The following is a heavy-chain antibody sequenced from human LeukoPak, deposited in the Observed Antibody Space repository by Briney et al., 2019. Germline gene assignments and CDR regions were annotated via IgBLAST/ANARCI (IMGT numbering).Heavy chain of an antibody. Sequence: GGSLRLSCVASGFTFSSYAMNWIRQAPGKGLEWVSSISGSGGSTYYADSVKGRFTISRYNSKITLYLQMHSLRAEDTAVYYRAKGGNSILYYFDYWGQGTLVTVPS. J-gene: IGHJ4*02. D-gene: IGHD1-7*01. CDR1: GFTFSSYA. CDR3: AKGGNSILYYFDY. V-gene: IGHV3-23*01. CDR2: ISGSGGST.